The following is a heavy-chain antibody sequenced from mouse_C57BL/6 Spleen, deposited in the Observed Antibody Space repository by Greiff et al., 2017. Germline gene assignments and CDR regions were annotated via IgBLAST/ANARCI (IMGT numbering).Heavy chain of an antibody. Sequence: EVTLMESGGGLVKPGGSLKLSCAASGFTFSDYGMHWVRQAPEKGLEWVAYISSGSSTIYYADTVKGRFTISRDNAKNTLFLQMTSLRSEDTAMYYCASYYSNFHWYFDVWGTGTTVTVSS. V-gene: IGHV5-17*01. CDR1: GFTFSDYG. CDR2: ISSGSSTI. J-gene: IGHJ1*03. CDR3: ASYYSNFHWYFDV. D-gene: IGHD2-5*01.